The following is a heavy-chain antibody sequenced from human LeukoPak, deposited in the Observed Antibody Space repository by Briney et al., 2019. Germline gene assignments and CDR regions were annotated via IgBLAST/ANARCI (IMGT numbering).Heavy chain of an antibody. D-gene: IGHD3-16*01. CDR1: GFTFSNYG. V-gene: IGHV3-33*05. Sequence: GGSLRLSCAASGFTFSNYGIQWVRQAPGKGLEWVAIISYDGTVKYYGASVRGRFTISRDNSKNTVYLQMNSLRADDTAVYYCARDRDLGVVTPCCDYWGQGVLVTVSS. CDR2: ISYDGTVK. J-gene: IGHJ4*02. CDR3: ARDRDLGVVTPCCDY.